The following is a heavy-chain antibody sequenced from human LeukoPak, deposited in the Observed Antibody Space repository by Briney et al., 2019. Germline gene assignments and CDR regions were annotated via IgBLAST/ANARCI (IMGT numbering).Heavy chain of an antibody. D-gene: IGHD6-6*01. Sequence: SETLSLTCAVYGGSFSGYYWSWIRQPPGKGLEWIGEINHSGSTNYNPSLKSRATISVDTSKNQFSLKLSSVTAADTAVYYCARDPRIAARPSYYYYGMDVWGQGTTVTVSS. J-gene: IGHJ6*02. CDR1: GGSFSGYY. V-gene: IGHV4-34*01. CDR3: ARDPRIAARPSYYYYGMDV. CDR2: INHSGST.